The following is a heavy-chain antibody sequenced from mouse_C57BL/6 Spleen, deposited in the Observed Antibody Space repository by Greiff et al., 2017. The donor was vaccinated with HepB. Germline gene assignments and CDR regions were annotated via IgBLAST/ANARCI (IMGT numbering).Heavy chain of an antibody. V-gene: IGHV1-5*01. CDR1: GYTFTSYW. CDR3: TRWYYSRDYAMDY. D-gene: IGHD1-1*01. CDR2: IYPGNSDT. J-gene: IGHJ4*01. Sequence: VQLQQSGTVLARPGASVKMSCKTSGYTFTSYWMHWVKQRPGQGLEWIGAIYPGNSDTSYNQKFKGKAKLTAVTSASTAYMELSSLTNEDSAVYYCTRWYYSRDYAMDYWGQGTSVTVSS.